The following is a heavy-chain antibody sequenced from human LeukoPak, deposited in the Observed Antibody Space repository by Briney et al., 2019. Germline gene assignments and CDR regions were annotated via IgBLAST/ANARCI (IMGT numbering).Heavy chain of an antibody. V-gene: IGHV3-48*03. D-gene: IGHD3-22*01. J-gene: IGHJ3*02. Sequence: GGSLRLSCAASGFTFSSYEMNWVRQAPGKELEWVSYISTSGSTKYYADSVKGRFTISRDNAKNSLYLQMNSLRAEDTAVYYCARDRDPGYNDSSGYRRVNAFDIWGQGTMVTVSS. CDR1: GFTFSSYE. CDR2: ISTSGSTK. CDR3: ARDRDPGYNDSSGYRRVNAFDI.